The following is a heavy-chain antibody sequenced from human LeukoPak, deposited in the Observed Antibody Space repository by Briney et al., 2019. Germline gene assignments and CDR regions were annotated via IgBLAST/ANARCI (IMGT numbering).Heavy chain of an antibody. CDR1: GGSISSYY. Sequence: SETLSLTCTVSGGSISSYYWSWIRQPAGKGLEWIGRIYTSGSTNYNPSLKSRVTMSVDTSKNQFSLKLSSVTAADTAVYYCASLSGSYGPRLFDYWGQGTLVTVSS. J-gene: IGHJ4*02. CDR3: ASLSGSYGPRLFDY. CDR2: IYTSGST. V-gene: IGHV4-4*07. D-gene: IGHD1-26*01.